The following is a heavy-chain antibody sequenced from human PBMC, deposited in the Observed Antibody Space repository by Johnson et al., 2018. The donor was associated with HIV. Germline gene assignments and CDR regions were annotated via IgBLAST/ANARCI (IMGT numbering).Heavy chain of an antibody. V-gene: IGHV3-15*01. Sequence: VQLVESGGGLVQPGRSLRLSCAASGFTFSNAWMSWVRQAPGKGLEWVGRIKSKTDGGTTDYAAPVKGRFTISRDDSKNTLYLQMNSLRVEDTAMYYCARAMAAAGVRTFDLWGQGAMVTVSS. J-gene: IGHJ3*01. CDR3: ARAMAAAGVRTFDL. CDR2: IKSKTDGGTT. D-gene: IGHD6-25*01. CDR1: GFTFSNAW.